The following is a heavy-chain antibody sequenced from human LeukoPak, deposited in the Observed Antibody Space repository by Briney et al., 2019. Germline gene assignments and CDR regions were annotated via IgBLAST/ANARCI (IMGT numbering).Heavy chain of an antibody. CDR3: ALYYGMDV. CDR1: GYTFTNYW. V-gene: IGHV5-10-1*01. Sequence: GEPLKISCKGSGYTFTNYWISWVRQMPGKGLEWMGRIDLSDSFTKYSPSFQGKVTISVDKSIRTAYLQWSSLKASDSAMYYCALYYGMDVWGQGTTVTVSS. CDR2: IDLSDSFT. J-gene: IGHJ6*02.